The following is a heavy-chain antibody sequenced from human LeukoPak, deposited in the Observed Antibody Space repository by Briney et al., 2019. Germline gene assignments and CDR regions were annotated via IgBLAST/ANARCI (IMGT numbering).Heavy chain of an antibody. Sequence: PSETLSLTCNVSGGSISGYYWSWIRQPAGKGLQWIGRIYSSGSTNYNPSLKSRVTMSVDTSKNQFSLRLSSVTAADTAVYYCARDALDSSGWFYHGMDVWGQGTTVTVSS. CDR3: ARDALDSSGWFYHGMDV. CDR1: GGSISGYY. V-gene: IGHV4-4*07. J-gene: IGHJ6*02. CDR2: IYSSGST. D-gene: IGHD6-19*01.